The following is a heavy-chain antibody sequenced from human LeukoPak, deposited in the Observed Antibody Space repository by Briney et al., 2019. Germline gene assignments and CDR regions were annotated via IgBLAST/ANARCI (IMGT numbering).Heavy chain of an antibody. J-gene: IGHJ4*02. CDR3: AISVNSAQYSYGH. Sequence: PGGSLRLSCAASGFTFSSYAVSWVRQAPGKGLEWVSTIARSTYYAGSVKGRFTISRDNSKNTLYLQMNSLRADDTAVYYCAISVNSAQYSYGHWGQGTLVTVAS. CDR1: GFTFSSYA. CDR2: IARST. D-gene: IGHD2/OR15-2a*01. V-gene: IGHV3-23*01.